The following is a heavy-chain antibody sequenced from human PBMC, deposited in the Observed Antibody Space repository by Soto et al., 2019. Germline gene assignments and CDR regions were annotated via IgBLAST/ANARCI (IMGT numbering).Heavy chain of an antibody. CDR2: INAGNGNT. Sequence: ASVKVSCKASGYTFTSYAMHWVRQAPGQRLEWMGWINAGNGNTKYSQKFQGRVTITRDTSASTAYMELSSLRSEDTAVYYCARVSLRGDYYYYGMDVWGQGTTVTVSS. D-gene: IGHD2-21*01. V-gene: IGHV1-3*01. CDR1: GYTFTSYA. J-gene: IGHJ6*02. CDR3: ARVSLRGDYYYYGMDV.